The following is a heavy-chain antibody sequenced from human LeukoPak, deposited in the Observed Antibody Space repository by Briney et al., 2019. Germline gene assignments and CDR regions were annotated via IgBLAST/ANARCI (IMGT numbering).Heavy chain of an antibody. CDR1: GGSIRSYY. J-gene: IGHJ4*02. Sequence: SETLSLTCTVSGGSIRSYYWSWIRQPPGKRLEWIGYIYYSGSTNYNPSLESRVTISVDTSKNQFSLKLNSVTAADTAVYYCARARGTVAIDYWGQGTPVTVSS. CDR2: IYYSGST. D-gene: IGHD5-12*01. V-gene: IGHV4-59*12. CDR3: ARARGTVAIDY.